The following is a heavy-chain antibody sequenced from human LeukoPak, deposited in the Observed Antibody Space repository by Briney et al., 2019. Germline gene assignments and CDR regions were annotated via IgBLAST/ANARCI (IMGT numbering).Heavy chain of an antibody. J-gene: IGHJ5*02. CDR1: GFTFSSYS. CDR2: ISSSSSYI. D-gene: IGHD3-16*01. CDR3: ARGGGVENWFDP. Sequence: RGSLRLSCAASGFTFSSYSMNWVRQAPGKGLEWVSSISSSSSYIYYADSVKGRFTISRDNAKNSLYLQMNSLRAEDTAVYYCARGGGVENWFDPWGQGTLVTVSS. V-gene: IGHV3-21*01.